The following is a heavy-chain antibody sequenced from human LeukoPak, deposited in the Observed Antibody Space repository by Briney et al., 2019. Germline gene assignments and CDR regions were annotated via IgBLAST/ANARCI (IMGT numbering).Heavy chain of an antibody. Sequence: SQTLSLTCTVSGGSISSGGYYWSWIRQHPGKGLEWIGYIYYSGSTYYNPSLKSRVTTSVDTSKNQFSLKLSSVTAADTAVYYCARYAWLQFRSFDYWGQGTLVTVSS. CDR3: ARYAWLQFRSFDY. V-gene: IGHV4-31*03. CDR2: IYYSGST. CDR1: GGSISSGGYY. J-gene: IGHJ4*02. D-gene: IGHD5-24*01.